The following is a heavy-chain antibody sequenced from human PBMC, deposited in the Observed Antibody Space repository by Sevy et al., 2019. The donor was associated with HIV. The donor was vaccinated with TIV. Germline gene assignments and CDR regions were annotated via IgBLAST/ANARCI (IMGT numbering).Heavy chain of an antibody. J-gene: IGHJ6*02. Sequence: GSLRLSCAASGFTVSSNYMSWVRQAPRKGLEWVTVIYSGGSTYYADSVKGRFTISRDNSKNTLYLQMNSLRAEDTAVYYCARDRTYYYDSSGPRGMDVWGQGTTVTVSS. V-gene: IGHV3-53*01. D-gene: IGHD3-22*01. CDR2: IYSGGST. CDR3: ARDRTYYYDSSGPRGMDV. CDR1: GFTVSSNY.